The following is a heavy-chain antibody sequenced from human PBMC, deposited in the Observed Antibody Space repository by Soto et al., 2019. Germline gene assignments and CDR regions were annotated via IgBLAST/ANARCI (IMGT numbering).Heavy chain of an antibody. J-gene: IGHJ5*02. Sequence: QVQLVQSGAEVKRPGASVKLSCKASGYTFTKYDIHWVRQAPGQGLEWMGWINAGSGNTKYSQKFHGKDTSTRDTSASTAYMELSSLRPEDTAVYYCAGGEGDCSGGICHRWFDPWGQGSLVTVSS. D-gene: IGHD2-15*01. CDR2: INAGSGNT. CDR1: GYTFTKYD. V-gene: IGHV1-3*01. CDR3: AGGEGDCSGGICHRWFDP.